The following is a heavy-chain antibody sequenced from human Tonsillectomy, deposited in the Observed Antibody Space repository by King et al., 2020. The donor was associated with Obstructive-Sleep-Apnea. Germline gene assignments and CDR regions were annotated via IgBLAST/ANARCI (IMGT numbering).Heavy chain of an antibody. V-gene: IGHV3-43*01. J-gene: IGHJ4*02. CDR3: ARQGDRYYFDY. D-gene: IGHD3-10*01. CDR2: ISWDGGIT. CDR1: GFTFEDYT. Sequence: VQLVESGGVVVQPGGSLRLSWAASGFTFEDYTMHWVRQAPGMGLEWVPLISWDGGITYSADSVKGRFTISRENSKNSLYLQMNSLRTEDTALYYCARQGDRYYFDYWGQGTLVTVSS.